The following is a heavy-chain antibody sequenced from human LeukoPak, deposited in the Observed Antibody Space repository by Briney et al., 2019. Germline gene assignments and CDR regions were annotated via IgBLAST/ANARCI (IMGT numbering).Heavy chain of an antibody. J-gene: IGHJ4*02. CDR3: ARPGGSGNFYIY. Sequence: GGSLRLSCAVSGFTFSNYSMTWVRQAPGKGLEWVSYISSGSAAIYYADSVRGRFTISRDNANNSLFLQMSSLRAEDTAMYYCARPGGSGNFYIYWGQGTLVTVSS. V-gene: IGHV3-48*01. CDR1: GFTFSNYS. CDR2: ISSGSAAI. D-gene: IGHD3-10*01.